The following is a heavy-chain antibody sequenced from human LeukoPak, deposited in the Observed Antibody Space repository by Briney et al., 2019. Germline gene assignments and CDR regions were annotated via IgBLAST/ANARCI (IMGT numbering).Heavy chain of an antibody. V-gene: IGHV3-30*02. D-gene: IGHD3-16*02. J-gene: IGHJ4*02. CDR2: IRYDGSNK. Sequence: GGSLRLSCAASEFTFSSYWMSWVRQAPGKGLEWVAFIRYDGSNKYYADSVKGRFTISRDNSKNTLYLQMNSLRAEDTAVYYCAKAKVAFGGVIGLGIDYWGQGTLVTVSS. CDR1: EFTFSSYW. CDR3: AKAKVAFGGVIGLGIDY.